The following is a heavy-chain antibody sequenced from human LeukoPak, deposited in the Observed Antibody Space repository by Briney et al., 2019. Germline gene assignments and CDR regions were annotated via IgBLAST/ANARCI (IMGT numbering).Heavy chain of an antibody. D-gene: IGHD3-10*01. Sequence: GASVKVSCKASGYPFTDYYIHWVRQAPGQGLEWMGWINPNSGGSSYAQKFRGRVTMTRDTSISTAYMELHRLRSDDTAVYYCARGVTMVRGVTYGGSDAFDIWGQGTMVTVSS. J-gene: IGHJ3*02. CDR1: GYPFTDYY. CDR2: INPNSGGS. CDR3: ARGVTMVRGVTYGGSDAFDI. V-gene: IGHV1-2*02.